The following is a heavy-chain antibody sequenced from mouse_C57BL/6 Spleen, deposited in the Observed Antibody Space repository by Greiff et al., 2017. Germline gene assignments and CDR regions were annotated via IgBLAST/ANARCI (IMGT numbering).Heavy chain of an antibody. J-gene: IGHJ4*01. CDR3: AREGYDNALYAMDY. V-gene: IGHV1-80*01. CDR1: GYAFSSYW. D-gene: IGHD2-3*01. CDR2: IYPGDGDT. Sequence: VQLQQSGAELVKPGASVKISCKASGYAFSSYWMNWVKQRPGKGLEWIGQIYPGDGDTNYNGKFKGKATLTADKSSSTAYMQLSSLTSEDSAVYFCAREGYDNALYAMDYWGQGTSVTVSS.